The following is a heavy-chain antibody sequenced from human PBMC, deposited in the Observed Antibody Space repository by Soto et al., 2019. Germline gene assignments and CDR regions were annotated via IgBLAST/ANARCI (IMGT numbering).Heavy chain of an antibody. D-gene: IGHD2-8*01. V-gene: IGHV3-48*01. CDR3: ARGAGEMVYASNYYYSGMDV. Sequence: EVQLVESGGGLVQPGGSLRLSCAASGFTFSSYSMNWVRQAPWKGLEWVSYISSSSSTIYYADSVKGRFTISRDNAKNPLYMQMNSLRVDDTAVYYCARGAGEMVYASNYYYSGMDVWGQGTTVSVSS. CDR1: GFTFSSYS. CDR2: ISSSSSTI. J-gene: IGHJ6*01.